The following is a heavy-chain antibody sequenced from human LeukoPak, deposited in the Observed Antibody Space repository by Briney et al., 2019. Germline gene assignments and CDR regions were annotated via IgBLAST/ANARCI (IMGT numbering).Heavy chain of an antibody. CDR2: IIPILGIA. Sequence: SVRYSCMDCVGTFSGYTICSVRPAPGQGLEWMGRIIPILGIANYAQKFQGRVTITADKSTSTAYMELSSLRSEDTAVYFCARDLFSGSSNWFDPWGEGTLVSVSS. CDR3: ARDLFSGSSNWFDP. V-gene: IGHV1-69*04. CDR1: VGTFSGYT. D-gene: IGHD1-26*01. J-gene: IGHJ5*02.